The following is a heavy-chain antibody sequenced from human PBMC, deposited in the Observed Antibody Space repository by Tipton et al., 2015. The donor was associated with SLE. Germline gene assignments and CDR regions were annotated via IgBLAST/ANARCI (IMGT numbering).Heavy chain of an antibody. V-gene: IGHV4-59*01. CDR2: IYYSGST. Sequence: TLSLTCTVSDGSISSYYWSWIRQPPGKGLEWIGYIYYSGSTNYNPSLKSRVTISVDTSKNQFSLKLSSVTAADTAVYYCARGGPYYYYYMDVWGKGTTVTVSS. J-gene: IGHJ6*03. D-gene: IGHD5-12*01. CDR1: DGSISSYY. CDR3: ARGGPYYYYYMDV.